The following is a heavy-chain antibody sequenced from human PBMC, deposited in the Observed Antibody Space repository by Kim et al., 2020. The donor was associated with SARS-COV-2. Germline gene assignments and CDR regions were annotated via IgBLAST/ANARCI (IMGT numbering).Heavy chain of an antibody. J-gene: IGHJ3*02. V-gene: IGHV3-73*01. D-gene: IGHD1-1*01. Sequence: GGSLRLSCGASGFTFSDSAMHWVRRASGKGLEWVGRIRSKVNGYATAYSASVRGRFTISRDDSRNTAYLQMNSLKTEDTAVYCTRVPGTTLAFWDAFDIWGQGTMVAVSS. CDR2: IRSKVNGYAT. CDR3: RVPGTTLAFWDAFDI. CDR1: GFTFSDSA.